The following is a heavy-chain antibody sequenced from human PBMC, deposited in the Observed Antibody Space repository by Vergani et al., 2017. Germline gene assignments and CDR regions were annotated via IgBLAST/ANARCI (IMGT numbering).Heavy chain of an antibody. CDR2: INHSGST. D-gene: IGHD3-9*01. Sequence: QVQLQQWGAGLLKPSETLSLTCAVYGGSFSGYYWSWIRQPPGKGLEWIGEINHSGSTNYNPSLKSRVTISVDTSKNQFSLKLSSVTAADTAVYYCARMGLRYFDWLGMDGTDVWGQGPTVTVSS. V-gene: IGHV4-34*01. J-gene: IGHJ6*02. CDR3: ARMGLRYFDWLGMDGTDV. CDR1: GGSFSGYY.